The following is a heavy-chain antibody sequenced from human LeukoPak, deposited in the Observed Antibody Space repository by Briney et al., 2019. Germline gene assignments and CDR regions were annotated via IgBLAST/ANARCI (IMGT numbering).Heavy chain of an antibody. J-gene: IGHJ3*02. V-gene: IGHV3-23*01. CDR3: AKTHRTYYYDSSGYNDAFDI. Sequence: GGSLRLSCAASGFTFSSYAMTWVRQVPGKGLEWVSGISGSDDITYYADSVKGRFTISRDNSKNTLYLQMNSLRAEDTAVYYCAKTHRTYYYDSSGYNDAFDIWGQGTMVTVSS. CDR2: ISGSDDIT. CDR1: GFTFSSYA. D-gene: IGHD3-22*01.